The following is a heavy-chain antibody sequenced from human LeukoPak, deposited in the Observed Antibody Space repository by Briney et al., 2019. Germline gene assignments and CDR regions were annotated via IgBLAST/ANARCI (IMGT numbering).Heavy chain of an antibody. J-gene: IGHJ4*02. CDR2: IRYDGSNK. V-gene: IGHV3-30*02. Sequence: GGSLRLSCAASEFTFSSYEMNWVRQAPGKGLEWVAFIRYDGSNKYYADSVKGRFTISRDNSKNTLYLQMNSLRAEDTAVYYCAGDKWVSGYSYGSLDYWGQGTLVTVSS. D-gene: IGHD5-18*01. CDR1: EFTFSSYE. CDR3: AGDKWVSGYSYGSLDY.